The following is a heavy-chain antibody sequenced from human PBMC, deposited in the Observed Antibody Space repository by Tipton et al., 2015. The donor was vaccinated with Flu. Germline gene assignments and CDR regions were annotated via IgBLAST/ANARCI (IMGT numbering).Heavy chain of an antibody. Sequence: TLSLTCTVSGGSISSYYWSWIRQPPGKGLEWIGYIYYSGSTNYNPSLKSRVTISVDTSKNQFSPKLSSVTAADTAVYYCARGMTTVTTFGRYYYGMDVWGQGTTVTVSS. CDR2: IYYSGST. CDR1: GGSISSYY. D-gene: IGHD4-11*01. CDR3: ARGMTTVTTFGRYYYGMDV. V-gene: IGHV4-59*01. J-gene: IGHJ6*02.